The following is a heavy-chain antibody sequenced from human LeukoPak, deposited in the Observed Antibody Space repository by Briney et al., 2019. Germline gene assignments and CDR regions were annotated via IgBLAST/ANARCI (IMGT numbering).Heavy chain of an antibody. Sequence: ASVKVSCKASGYTFTSYGISWVRQAPGQGLEWMGWISAYNGNTNYAQKLQGRVTMTTDTSTSTAYMELRSLRSDDTAVYYCARDVGGPYYDFWSGYLEGGFDPWGQGTLVTVSS. J-gene: IGHJ5*02. CDR2: ISAYNGNT. V-gene: IGHV1-18*01. D-gene: IGHD3-3*01. CDR3: ARDVGGPYYDFWSGYLEGGFDP. CDR1: GYTFTSYG.